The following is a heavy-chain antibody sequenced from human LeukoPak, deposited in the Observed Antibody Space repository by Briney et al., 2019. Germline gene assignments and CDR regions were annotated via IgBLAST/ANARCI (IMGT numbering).Heavy chain of an antibody. J-gene: IGHJ1*01. Sequence: SETLSLTCTVSGGSISSGGYYWSWIRQHPGKGLEWIGYIYYSGSTYYNPSLKSRVTISVDTSKNQFSLKLSSVTAADTAVYYCARQVGGSYYAEYFQHWGQGTLVTVSS. CDR1: GGSISSGGYY. D-gene: IGHD1-26*01. CDR3: ARQVGGSYYAEYFQH. CDR2: IYYSGST. V-gene: IGHV4-39*01.